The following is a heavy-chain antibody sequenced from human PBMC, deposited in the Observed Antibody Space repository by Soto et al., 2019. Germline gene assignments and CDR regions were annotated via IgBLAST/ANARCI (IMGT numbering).Heavy chain of an antibody. J-gene: IGHJ4*02. Sequence: QVQLQESGPGLVKPSETLSLTCTVSGGSVSSGTYYWSWIRQPPGKGLEWLGSIHYSGSTNYNASLKSRVTISVDTSRNQFSLKLSSVTAADTAVYYCARFKAPITGSVYYFDYWGQGTLVTVSS. CDR2: IHYSGST. CDR3: ARFKAPITGSVYYFDY. CDR1: GGSVSSGTYY. V-gene: IGHV4-61*01. D-gene: IGHD1-20*01.